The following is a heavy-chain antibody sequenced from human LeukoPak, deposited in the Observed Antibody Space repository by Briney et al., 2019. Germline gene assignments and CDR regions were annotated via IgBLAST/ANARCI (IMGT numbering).Heavy chain of an antibody. CDR1: GFTFSSYS. J-gene: IGHJ3*02. CDR2: ISSSSSYI. D-gene: IGHD3-22*01. V-gene: IGHV3-21*01. CDR3: AREQVVIGAFDI. Sequence: GGSLRLSCAASGFTFSSYSMNWVRQAPGKGLEWVSSISSSSSYIYYADSVKGRFTISRDNAKNSLYLQMNSLRAEDTAVYYCAREQVVIGAFDIWGQGTMVTVSS.